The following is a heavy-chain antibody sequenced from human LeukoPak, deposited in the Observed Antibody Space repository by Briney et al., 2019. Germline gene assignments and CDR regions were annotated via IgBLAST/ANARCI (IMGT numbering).Heavy chain of an antibody. V-gene: IGHV3-30*02. CDR1: GFTFSTYG. J-gene: IGHJ4*02. CDR3: AKGVGGYCSSASCYTGPFDY. Sequence: GGSLRLSCAASGFTFSTYGMHWVRQAPGKGLEWVTFIRYDGSNKYYADSVKGRFTISRDNSKKTLYLQMNSLRAEDTAVYYCAKGVGGYCSSASCYTGPFDYWGQGTLVTVSS. CDR2: IRYDGSNK. D-gene: IGHD2-2*02.